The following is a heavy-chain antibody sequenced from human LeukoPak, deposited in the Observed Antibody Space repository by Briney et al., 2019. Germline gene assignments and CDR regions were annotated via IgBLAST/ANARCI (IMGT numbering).Heavy chain of an antibody. CDR1: GFTFSNYA. V-gene: IGHV3-23*01. CDR2: ITGGGSGI. CDR3: AKWGDYDVLTGYYVSDY. Sequence: GRSLRLSCAASGFTFSNYAMSWVRQAPGKGLEWVSAITGGGSGIYYADSMKSRFTISRDNSKHTLYLQINSLRAEDTAVYYCAKWGDYDVLTGYYVSDYWGQGTLVTVSS. D-gene: IGHD3-9*01. J-gene: IGHJ4*02.